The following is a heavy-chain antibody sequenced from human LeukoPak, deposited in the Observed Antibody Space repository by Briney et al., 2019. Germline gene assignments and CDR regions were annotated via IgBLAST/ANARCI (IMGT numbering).Heavy chain of an antibody. CDR3: AKEMATIRAFDF. Sequence: GGALRLPCAACGFTFSKYAMSWVRQAPGKGLERVSVICGSDSSTYYADSVKGRFTISRDNSKNTLYLQMNSLRAEDTAVYYCAKEMATIRAFDFWGQGTMVTVS. D-gene: IGHD5-24*01. CDR1: GFTFSKYA. J-gene: IGHJ3*01. CDR2: ICGSDSST. V-gene: IGHV3-23*01.